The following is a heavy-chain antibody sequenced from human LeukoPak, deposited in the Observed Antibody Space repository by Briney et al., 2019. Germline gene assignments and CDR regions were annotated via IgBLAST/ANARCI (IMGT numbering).Heavy chain of an antibody. J-gene: IGHJ6*02. CDR2: IYTSRST. V-gene: IGHV4-4*07. Sequence: PSETLSLTCTVSGGSISSYYWSWIRQPAGKGLEWIGRIYTSRSTNYNPSLKSRVTMSVDTSKNQFSLKLSSVTAADTAVYYCAREACSSTSCQIFHYYYYYYGMDVWGQGTTVTVSS. CDR1: GGSISSYY. D-gene: IGHD2-2*01. CDR3: AREACSSTSCQIFHYYYYYYGMDV.